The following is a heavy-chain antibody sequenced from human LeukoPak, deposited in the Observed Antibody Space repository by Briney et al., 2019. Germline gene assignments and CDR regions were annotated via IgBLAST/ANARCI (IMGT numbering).Heavy chain of an antibody. D-gene: IGHD6-19*01. Sequence: PGGSLRVSCAASGFTFSSYSMNWVRQAPGKGLEWVSSISSSSSYIYYADSVKGRFTISRDNAKNSLYLQMNSLRAEDTAVYYCARDRAGIAVAGIDYWGQGTLVTVSS. CDR2: ISSSSSYI. CDR3: ARDRAGIAVAGIDY. J-gene: IGHJ4*02. CDR1: GFTFSSYS. V-gene: IGHV3-21*01.